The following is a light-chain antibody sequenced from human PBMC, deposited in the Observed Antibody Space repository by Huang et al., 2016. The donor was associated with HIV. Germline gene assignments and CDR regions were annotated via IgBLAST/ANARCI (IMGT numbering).Light chain of an antibody. Sequence: DIVMTQSPYSLSVSLGERATINCQSNQTVLYSPNDKNYLAWYQQKPGQPPKLLIYVSSTREAGVPDRFSGSGSGTDFTLTIGSLQAEDVAVYYCQQYYSPPYTFGPGTRVEMK. CDR1: QTVLYSPNDKNY. V-gene: IGKV4-1*01. J-gene: IGKJ3*01. CDR2: VSS. CDR3: QQYYSPPYT.